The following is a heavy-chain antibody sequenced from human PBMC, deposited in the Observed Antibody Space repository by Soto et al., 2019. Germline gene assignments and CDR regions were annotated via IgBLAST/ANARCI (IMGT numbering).Heavy chain of an antibody. J-gene: IGHJ3*02. D-gene: IGHD2-21*01. CDR2: IDPSDSDT. V-gene: IGHV5-10-1*01. Sequence: PGESLKISCKGSGYNFAGYWIAWVRQMPGKGLEWMGIIDPSDSDTNYSPSFQGHVTISADKSSSTAYLQWSSLKASDTAKYYCAGTLGLSDSIGAFDIWGQGTMVTVSS. CDR3: AGTLGLSDSIGAFDI. CDR1: GYNFAGYW.